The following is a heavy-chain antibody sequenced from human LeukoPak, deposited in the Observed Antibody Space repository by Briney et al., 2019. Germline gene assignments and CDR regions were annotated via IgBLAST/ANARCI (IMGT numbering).Heavy chain of an antibody. J-gene: IGHJ4*02. V-gene: IGHV3-53*04. CDR1: GFTFSDYA. Sequence: WGSLRLSCAASGFTFSDYAMTWVRQAPGKGLEWVSVIYSGGSTYYPDSVKGRFTISRHNSKNTLYLQMNSLRGEDTAVYYCATIGGDYLSFDNWGQGTLDTVTS. CDR2: IYSGGST. D-gene: IGHD4-17*01. CDR3: ATIGGDYLSFDN.